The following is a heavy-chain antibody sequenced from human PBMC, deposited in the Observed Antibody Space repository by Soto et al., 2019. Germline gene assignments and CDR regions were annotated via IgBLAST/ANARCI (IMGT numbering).Heavy chain of an antibody. J-gene: IGHJ4*02. V-gene: IGHV3-7*01. CDR3: ARDTRIAAADPYYFDY. D-gene: IGHD6-13*01. CDR1: GFTFSSYW. Sequence: GGSLRLSCAASGFTFSSYWMSWVRQAPGKGLEWVANIKQDGSEKYYVDSVKGRFTISRDNAKNSLYLQMNSLRAEDTAVYYCARDTRIAAADPYYFDYWGQGTLVTVSS. CDR2: IKQDGSEK.